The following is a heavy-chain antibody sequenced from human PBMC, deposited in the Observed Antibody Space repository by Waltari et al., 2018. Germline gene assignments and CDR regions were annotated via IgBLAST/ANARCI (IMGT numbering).Heavy chain of an antibody. Sequence: QVQLQESGPGLVKPSGTLSLTCAVSGGSISSSNWWSWVRQPPGLGLEWIGEIYHSGVTSYNPSLKSRGTISVDKSTNQFSLKLSSVTAADTAVYYCARGPWDFWRGYLSGYYYYGMDVWGQGTTVTVSS. D-gene: IGHD3-3*01. CDR2: IYHSGVT. J-gene: IGHJ6*02. CDR1: GGSISSSNW. V-gene: IGHV4-4*02. CDR3: ARGPWDFWRGYLSGYYYYGMDV.